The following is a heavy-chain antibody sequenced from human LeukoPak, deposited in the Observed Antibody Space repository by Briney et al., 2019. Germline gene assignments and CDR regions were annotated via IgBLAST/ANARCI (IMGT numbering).Heavy chain of an antibody. V-gene: IGHV5-51*01. CDR3: ARRGDGDFRIF. D-gene: IGHD2-21*02. Sequence: GESLKISCKGPTHSFHSQWIGWVRQRPGNGLEWMGIIYPADSDTRYSPTFQGQVTISADKSISTAYLQWASLEASDTAIYYCARRGDGDFRIFWGQGTLVTVSS. J-gene: IGHJ4*02. CDR1: THSFHSQW. CDR2: IYPADSDT.